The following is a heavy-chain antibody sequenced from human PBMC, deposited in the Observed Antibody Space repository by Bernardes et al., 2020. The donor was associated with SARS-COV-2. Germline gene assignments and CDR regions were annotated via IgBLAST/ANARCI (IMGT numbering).Heavy chain of an antibody. D-gene: IGHD3-22*01. Sequence: SGPTLVKPTQTLTLTCTFSGFSLSTSGVGVGWIRQPPGKALDWLALIYWDDDERYSPSLESRLTIIKDTSKNQVVLTMTNMDPVDTATYYCVRVYYFDSSGAKKFDYWGQGTLVTVSS. CDR2: IYWDDDE. CDR1: GFSLSTSGVG. CDR3: VRVYYFDSSGAKKFDY. J-gene: IGHJ4*02. V-gene: IGHV2-5*02.